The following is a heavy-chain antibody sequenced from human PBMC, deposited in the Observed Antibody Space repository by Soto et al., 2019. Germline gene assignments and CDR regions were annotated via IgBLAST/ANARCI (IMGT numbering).Heavy chain of an antibody. Sequence: LRLSCAISGFSVSSNYLSWVRQAPGKGLEWVSAVLQTGSSTFYADSVKGRFTISRDNSKNTLYLQMNNLRAEDTAVYYCAKDFTPDGYWDFDYWGQGTLVTVSS. J-gene: IGHJ4*02. V-gene: IGHV3-53*01. CDR3: AKDFTPDGYWDFDY. CDR2: LQTGSST. D-gene: IGHD4-17*01. CDR1: GFSVSSNY.